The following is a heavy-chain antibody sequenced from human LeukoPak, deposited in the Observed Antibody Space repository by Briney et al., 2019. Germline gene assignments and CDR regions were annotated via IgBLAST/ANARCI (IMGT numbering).Heavy chain of an antibody. V-gene: IGHV3-23*01. J-gene: IGHJ4*02. CDR3: TKHYYDGSGYLVDY. CDR2: ISNSGGST. Sequence: GGSLRLSCAASGFTFSSYAMSWVRQAPGKGLEWVSAISNSGGSTYYADSVKGRFTISRDNSKNTLYLQMNSLRAEDTAVYYCTKHYYDGSGYLVDYWGQGTLVTVSS. CDR1: GFTFSSYA. D-gene: IGHD3-22*01.